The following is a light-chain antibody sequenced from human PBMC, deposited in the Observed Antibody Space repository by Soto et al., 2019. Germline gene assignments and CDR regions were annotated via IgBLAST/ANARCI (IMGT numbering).Light chain of an antibody. CDR1: QSVSSN. CDR3: QQYNNWPLT. Sequence: EIMMTQSPATLSVSLGERASFSCRASQSVSSNLAWYQQKPGQAPRLLIYGASTRATGIPARFSGSLSGTDSTLTISSLQSEYVAVYYWQQYNNWPLTFGGGTKVEIK. J-gene: IGKJ4*01. V-gene: IGKV3-15*01. CDR2: GAS.